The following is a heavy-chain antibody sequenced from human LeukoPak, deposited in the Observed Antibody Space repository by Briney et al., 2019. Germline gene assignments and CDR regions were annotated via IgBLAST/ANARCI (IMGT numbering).Heavy chain of an antibody. V-gene: IGHV3-30*18. D-gene: IGHD3-10*01. CDR1: GFTFSTFN. J-gene: IGHJ4*02. CDR2: FSSDGRST. CDR3: AKSYYYHSGSFDY. Sequence: GGSLRLSCAASGFTFSTFNMQWVRQAPGKGLEWVAVFSSDGRSTFYAENVQGRFTLSRDNSKNTLSLQMNSLRAEDTAVYYCAKSYYYHSGSFDYWGQGTLVTVSS.